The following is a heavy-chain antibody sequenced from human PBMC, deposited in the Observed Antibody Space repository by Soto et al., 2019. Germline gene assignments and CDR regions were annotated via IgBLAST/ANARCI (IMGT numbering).Heavy chain of an antibody. D-gene: IGHD3-22*01. CDR2: ISAYNGNT. V-gene: IGHV1-18*01. J-gene: IGHJ5*02. CDR1: GYTFTSYG. Sequence: XSVKVTCNASGYTFTSYGIIWGRQAPGQGLEWMGWISAYNGNTNYAQKLQGRVTMTTDTSTSTAYMELRSLRSDDTAVYYCARIGEDSSGHNWFDPWGQGTLVTVSS. CDR3: ARIGEDSSGHNWFDP.